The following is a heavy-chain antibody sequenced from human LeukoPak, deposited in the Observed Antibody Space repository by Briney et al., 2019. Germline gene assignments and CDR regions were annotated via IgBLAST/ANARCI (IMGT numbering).Heavy chain of an antibody. D-gene: IGHD2-21*02. J-gene: IGHJ5*02. CDR3: ARVPVYCGGDCFWFDP. CDR1: GGTFSSYA. CDR2: IIPIFGTA. Sequence: SVKVSCKASGGTFSSYAISWVRQAPGQGLEWMGGIIPIFGTANYAQKFQGRVTITTDESTSTAYMELSSLRSEDTAVYYCARVPVYCGGDCFWFDPWGQGTLVTVSS. V-gene: IGHV1-69*05.